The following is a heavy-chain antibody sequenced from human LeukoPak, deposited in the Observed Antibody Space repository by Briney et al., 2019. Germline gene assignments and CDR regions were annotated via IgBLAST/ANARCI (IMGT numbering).Heavy chain of an antibody. CDR3: ASGSRDIVVVVAATPRWFDP. CDR1: GGSFSGYY. J-gene: IGHJ5*02. D-gene: IGHD2-15*01. CDR2: INHSGST. V-gene: IGHV4-34*01. Sequence: SETLSLTCAVYGGSFSGYYWSWIRQPPGKGLEWIGEINHSGSTNYNPSLKSRVTISVDTSKNQFSLKLSSVTAADTAVYYCASGSRDIVVVVAATPRWFDPWGQGTLVTVSS.